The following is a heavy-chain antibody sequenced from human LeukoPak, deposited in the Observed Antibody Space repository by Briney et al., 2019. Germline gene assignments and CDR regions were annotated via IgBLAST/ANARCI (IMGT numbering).Heavy chain of an antibody. CDR3: ARGLVSGDGALIDY. CDR1: GGSISGGRYS. J-gene: IGHJ4*02. V-gene: IGHV4-30-2*01. D-gene: IGHD7-27*01. CDR2: VYHSGSA. Sequence: SETLSLTCAVSGGSISGGRYSWNWIRQPPGKGLEWIGFVYHSGSAYYNPSLESRVAISVDKSRSQFSLKLNSMTAADTAVYFCARGLVSGDGALIDYWGQGTLVTVSS.